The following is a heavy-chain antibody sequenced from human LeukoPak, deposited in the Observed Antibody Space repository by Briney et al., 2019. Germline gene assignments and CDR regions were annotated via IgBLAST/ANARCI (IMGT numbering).Heavy chain of an antibody. Sequence: ASVEVSCKASGGTFSSYAISWVRQAPGQGLEWMGGIIPIFGTANYAQKFQGRVTITTDESTSTAYMELSSLRSEDTAVYYCAKIAARHDAFDIWGQGTMVTVSS. D-gene: IGHD6-6*01. CDR3: AKIAARHDAFDI. CDR1: GGTFSSYA. J-gene: IGHJ3*02. V-gene: IGHV1-69*05. CDR2: IIPIFGTA.